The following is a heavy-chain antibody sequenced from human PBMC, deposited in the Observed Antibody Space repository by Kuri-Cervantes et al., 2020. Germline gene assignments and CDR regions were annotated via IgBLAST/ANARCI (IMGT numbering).Heavy chain of an antibody. CDR2: IFGGGRT. CDR3: AKLGLGY. D-gene: IGHD6-13*01. J-gene: IGHJ4*01. V-gene: IGHV3-53*01. Sequence: GGSLRLSCAASGFTFSSYWMSWVRQAPGKGLEWVSVIFGGGRTHYADFVKGRFTISRDHSKHTLHLQMNSPRVENTAVYYCAKLGLGYWGHGTLVTVSS. CDR1: GFTFSSYW.